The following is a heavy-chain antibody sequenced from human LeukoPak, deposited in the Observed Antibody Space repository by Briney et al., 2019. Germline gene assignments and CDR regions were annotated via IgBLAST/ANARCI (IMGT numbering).Heavy chain of an antibody. CDR1: GGSISSYY. V-gene: IGHV4-4*07. CDR3: ARRTNSWYFDY. D-gene: IGHD6-13*01. J-gene: IGHJ4*02. CDR2: IYATGST. Sequence: SETLSLTCTVSGGSISSYYWNWIRQPAGKGLEWIGRIYATGSTIYNPSLKSRVTMSVDTSKNQFSLNLSSVTAADTAVYYCARRTNSWYFDYWGQGALVTLSS.